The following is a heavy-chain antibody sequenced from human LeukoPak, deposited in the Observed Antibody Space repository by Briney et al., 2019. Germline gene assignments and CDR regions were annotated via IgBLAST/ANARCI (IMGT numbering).Heavy chain of an antibody. CDR1: LYTLTSYA. CDR3: ARAVRYSSGHLRDLLPYYFDS. D-gene: IGHD6-19*01. Sequence: GASVKDSRMASLYTLTSYAMHCVRQAPGQRGEWMGWINVGNGNMKYSQELQGRVSISRDTSASTAYMQLSSLRSEDMAVYYCARAVRYSSGHLRDLLPYYFDSWGQGTLVTVSS. V-gene: IGHV1-3*03. CDR2: INVGNGNM. J-gene: IGHJ4*02.